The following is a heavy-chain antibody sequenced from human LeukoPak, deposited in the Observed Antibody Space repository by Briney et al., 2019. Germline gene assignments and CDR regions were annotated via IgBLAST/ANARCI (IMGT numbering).Heavy chain of an antibody. D-gene: IGHD3-3*01. J-gene: IGHJ4*02. CDR2: IYWNDDK. CDR1: GFLLSTSGVG. V-gene: IGHV2-5*01. CDR3: AHLADFWSGYFYFDY. Sequence: SGPTLVNPTQTLTLTCSFSGFLLSTSGVGVGWIRQPPGKALEWLALIYWNDDKRYSPSLKSGLTITKDTSKNQVVLTMTNMDPVDTATYYCAHLADFWSGYFYFDYWGQGTLVTVSS.